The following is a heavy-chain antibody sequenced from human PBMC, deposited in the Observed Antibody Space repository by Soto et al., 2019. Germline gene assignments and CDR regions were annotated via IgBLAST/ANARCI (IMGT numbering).Heavy chain of an antibody. Sequence: QVQLVQSGAEVKKPGSSVKVSCKASGGTFSSYTISWVRQAPGQGLEWMGRIIPILGIANYAQKFQGRVTITADKSTSTAYMKLGSLRTEDTAVDYCASNYDILSGYSSGANYYYYYGMDVWGQGTTVTVSS. V-gene: IGHV1-69*02. CDR2: IIPILGIA. D-gene: IGHD3-9*01. CDR3: ASNYDILSGYSSGANYYYYYGMDV. CDR1: GGTFSSYT. J-gene: IGHJ6*02.